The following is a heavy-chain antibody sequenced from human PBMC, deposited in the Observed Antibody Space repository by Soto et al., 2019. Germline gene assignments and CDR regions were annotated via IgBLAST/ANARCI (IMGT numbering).Heavy chain of an antibody. V-gene: IGHV1-18*01. CDR3: ARDWFGIDY. Sequence: QVQLVQSGAEVKKPGASVKVSGKASGYTFTSYGISWVRQAPGQGLEWMGWINPYNGNTNYAQKLEGRVTMTTDTSTNPAYMELRSLRSDDPAVYYCARDWFGIDYWVQGTLVTVSS. CDR2: INPYNGNT. CDR1: GYTFTSYG. D-gene: IGHD3-16*01. J-gene: IGHJ4*02.